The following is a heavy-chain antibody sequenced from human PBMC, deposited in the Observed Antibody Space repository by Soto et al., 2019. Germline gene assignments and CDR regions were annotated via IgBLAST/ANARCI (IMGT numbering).Heavy chain of an antibody. CDR2: ISYDGSNK. CDR1: GFTFSSYS. D-gene: IGHD6-13*01. J-gene: IGHJ5*02. CDR3: ERDQGVAAAGITWFDP. Sequence: PXGSLRLTFAASGFTFSSYSMHWVRQAPGKGLEWVAVISYDGSNKYYADSVKGRFTISRDNSKNTLYLQMNSLRAEDTAVYYCERDQGVAAAGITWFDPWDQGSRVTVSS. V-gene: IGHV3-30*03.